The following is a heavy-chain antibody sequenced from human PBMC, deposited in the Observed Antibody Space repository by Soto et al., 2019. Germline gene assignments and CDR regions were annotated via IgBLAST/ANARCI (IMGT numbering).Heavy chain of an antibody. CDR3: ARDEGQIGYYYYGMDV. Sequence: GGSLRLSCAASGFTFSSYGMHWVRQAPGKGLEWVAVIWYDGSNKYYADSVKGRFTISRDNSKNTLYLQMNSLRAGDTAVYYCARDEGQIGYYYYGMDVWGQGTTVTVSS. D-gene: IGHD3-10*01. CDR1: GFTFSSYG. V-gene: IGHV3-33*01. J-gene: IGHJ6*02. CDR2: IWYDGSNK.